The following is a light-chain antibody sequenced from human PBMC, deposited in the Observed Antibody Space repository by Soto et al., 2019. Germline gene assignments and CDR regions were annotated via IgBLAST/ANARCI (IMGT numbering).Light chain of an antibody. V-gene: IGKV1-27*01. CDR2: AAS. CDR1: QGISSS. J-gene: IGKJ3*01. CDR3: QEYHSPPFT. Sequence: DIQMTQSPSSLSASVGDTVTITCRASQGISSSLAWYQQKAGKVPDLLIYAASTLQSGVPSRFSGSGSGTDFTLTISSLQPEDVATYYCQEYHSPPFTFGPGTRVEIK.